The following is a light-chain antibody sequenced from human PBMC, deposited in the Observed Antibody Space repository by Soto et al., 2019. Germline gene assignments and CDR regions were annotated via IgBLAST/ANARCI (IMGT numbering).Light chain of an antibody. CDR3: QQYGSSPT. CDR1: QSVSSSY. CDR2: GAS. J-gene: IGKJ4*01. V-gene: IGKV3-20*01. Sequence: EIVLTQSPGTLSLSPGERATLSCRASQSVSSSYLAWYPQKPGQAPRLLIYGASSRTTGIPDRFSGSGSGTDFTLTISILEPEDLAVYYCQQYGSSPTFGGGTKVEIK.